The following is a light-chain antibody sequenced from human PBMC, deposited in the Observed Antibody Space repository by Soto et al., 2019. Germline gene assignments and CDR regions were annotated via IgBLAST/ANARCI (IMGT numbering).Light chain of an antibody. Sequence: SYELTQPLSVSVALGQTARITCAGHNIGSKSVHWYQQRPGQAPVLIIYRDTNRPSGIPERFSGSNSGNTATLTLSRAQVVDEADYFCHAWDSNTVVFGGGTKLTVL. CDR2: RDT. CDR1: NIGSKS. V-gene: IGLV3-9*01. CDR3: HAWDSNTVV. J-gene: IGLJ2*01.